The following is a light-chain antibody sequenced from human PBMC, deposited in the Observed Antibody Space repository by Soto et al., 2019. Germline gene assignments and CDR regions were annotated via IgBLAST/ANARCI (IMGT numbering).Light chain of an antibody. CDR3: PQLTSYPFP. J-gene: IGKJ5*01. Sequence: DIQMTQPPSSLSASVGDRVTMTCRSSQGIRISLSWYQQKPGKAPKLLIYAASTFQSGVPSRFRGSGSGTDFTLTISSRQPEDFATYYCPQLTSYPFPFGQRTRLEI. V-gene: IGKV1-9*01. CDR1: QGIRIS. CDR2: AAS.